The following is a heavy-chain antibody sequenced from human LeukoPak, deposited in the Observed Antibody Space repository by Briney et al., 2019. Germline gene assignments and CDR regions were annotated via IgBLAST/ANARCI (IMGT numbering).Heavy chain of an antibody. V-gene: IGHV3-7*03. J-gene: IGHJ6*02. CDR2: INHNGNVN. CDR3: ARGGGLDV. Sequence: GGSLRLSCEGSGFTFSSYTMSWARQAPGKGLEWVASINHNGNVNYYVDSVKGRFTISRDNAKNSLYLQMSNLRAEDTAVYFCARGGGLDVWGQGATVTVSS. D-gene: IGHD3-16*01. CDR1: GFTFSSYT.